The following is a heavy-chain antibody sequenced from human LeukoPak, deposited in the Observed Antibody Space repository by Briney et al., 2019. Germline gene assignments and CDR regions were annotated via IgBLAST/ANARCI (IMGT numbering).Heavy chain of an antibody. CDR2: ISYDGSNK. CDR1: GFTFSSYG. J-gene: IGHJ4*02. V-gene: IGHV3-30*03. D-gene: IGHD3-9*01. Sequence: GSLRLSCAASGFTFSSYGMHWVRQAPGKGLEWVAVISYDGSNKYYADSVKGRFTISRDNSKNTLYLQMNSLRAEDTAVYYCALMPELRYFDWLLHLPSGYWGQGTLVTVSS. CDR3: ALMPELRYFDWLLHLPSGY.